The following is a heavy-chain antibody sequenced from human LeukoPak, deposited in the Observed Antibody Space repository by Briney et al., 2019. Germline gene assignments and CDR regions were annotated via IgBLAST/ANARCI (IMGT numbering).Heavy chain of an antibody. CDR3: ARDTRGSNWFDP. D-gene: IGHD2-15*01. CDR2: IYYSGST. CDR1: GGSISSGGYY. V-gene: IGHV4-31*03. J-gene: IGHJ5*02. Sequence: SETLSLTCTVSGGSISSGGYYWSWIRQHPGKGLEWIGYIYYSGSTYYNPSLKSRVTISVDTSKNQFSLKLSSVTAADTAVYYCARDTRGSNWFDPWGQGTLVTVSS.